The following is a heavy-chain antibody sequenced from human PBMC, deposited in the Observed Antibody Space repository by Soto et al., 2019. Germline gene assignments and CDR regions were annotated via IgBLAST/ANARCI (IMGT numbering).Heavy chain of an antibody. J-gene: IGHJ5*01. V-gene: IGHV4-34*01. CDR1: GGSFSAYY. D-gene: IGHD6-6*01. CDR2: MNQSGSA. CDR3: AQGDGRPPNWTARLWFDS. Sequence: QVQLQQWGAGLLKPSETLSLTCAVYGGSFSAYYWSWIRQSPGKGLEWIGEMNQSGSANYNPSLESRVTISVDTSKNQFSLYLSSVTAADTAVYYCAQGDGRPPNWTARLWFDSWGQGTLVTVSS.